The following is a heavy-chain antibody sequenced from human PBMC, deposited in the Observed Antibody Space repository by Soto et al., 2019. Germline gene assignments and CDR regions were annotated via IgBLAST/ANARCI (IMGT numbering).Heavy chain of an antibody. V-gene: IGHV4-59*01. Sequence: QVQLQESGPGLVKPSETLSLTCTVSGGSINAFFWSWVRQPPGKGLESIGYIFYSGSTNYNPSLKSRVTISLDTSKTQFSLNLTSVTAADTAVYYCATQTGLYYYGMDVWGQGTTVAVSS. CDR3: ATQTGLYYYGMDV. CDR1: GGSINAFF. J-gene: IGHJ6*02. CDR2: IFYSGST.